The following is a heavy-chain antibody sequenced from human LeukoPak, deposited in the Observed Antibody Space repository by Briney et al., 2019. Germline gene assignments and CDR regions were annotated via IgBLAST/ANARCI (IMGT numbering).Heavy chain of an antibody. CDR3: ATTYSYTSGGYDY. CDR2: IYYSGTT. CDR1: GGSISGSSYH. D-gene: IGHD5-18*01. V-gene: IGHV4-39*01. J-gene: IGHJ4*02. Sequence: PSETLSLTCTVSGGSISGSSYHWGWIRQSPGKGLEWIGRIYYSGTTYYNPSLKGRVTISVYTSKNQFSLKVSSVTAADTAVYYCATTYSYTSGGYDYWGQGTLVTVSS.